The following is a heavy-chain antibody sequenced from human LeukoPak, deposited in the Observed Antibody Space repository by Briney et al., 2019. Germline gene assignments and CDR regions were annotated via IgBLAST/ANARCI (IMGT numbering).Heavy chain of an antibody. CDR1: GFTFRRYW. J-gene: IGHJ4*02. D-gene: IGHD1-14*01. Sequence: GGSLRLSCAASGFTFRRYWMSWVSQAPGKGPEWVASMKHDGSEENYVDSVKGRFTISRDNAKNSLYLQMNSLRAEDTAVYYCAREYNWGQGTLVTVSS. V-gene: IGHV3-7*01. CDR3: AREYN. CDR2: MKHDGSEE.